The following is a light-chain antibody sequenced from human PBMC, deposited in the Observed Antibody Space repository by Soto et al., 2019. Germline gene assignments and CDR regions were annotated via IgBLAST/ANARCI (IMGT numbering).Light chain of an antibody. CDR3: QQYGRSPLP. CDR2: GAS. Sequence: EIVLTQSPSTLSLSPGERATLSCRASQSVNSNYLAWYPQKSGQAPRLLIYGASSRATGIPDKFSGSGSGTDFPRPISSLEPEEFAASYCQQYGRSPLPFGQGTRLGI. V-gene: IGKV3-20*01. J-gene: IGKJ5*01. CDR1: QSVNSNY.